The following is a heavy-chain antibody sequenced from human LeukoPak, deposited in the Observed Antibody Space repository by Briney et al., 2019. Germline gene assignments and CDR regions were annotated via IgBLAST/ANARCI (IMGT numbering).Heavy chain of an antibody. Sequence: PGGSLRLSCAASGFTFSSYSMNWVRQAPGKGLEWVSSISSNSKYIYYADSVKGRFSISRDNAKNSLYLQMNSLRAEDTAVYYCAREIGYGDYFDYWGQGTLVTVSS. CDR1: GFTFSSYS. CDR2: ISSNSKYI. CDR3: AREIGYGDYFDY. D-gene: IGHD4-17*01. J-gene: IGHJ4*02. V-gene: IGHV3-21*06.